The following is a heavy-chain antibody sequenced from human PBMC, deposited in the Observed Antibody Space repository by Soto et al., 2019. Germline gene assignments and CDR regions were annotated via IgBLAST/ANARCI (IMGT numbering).Heavy chain of an antibody. CDR3: ARRTSSWSFDY. D-gene: IGHD6-13*01. J-gene: IGHJ4*02. CDR1: GFTFSSYA. CDR2: ISGSGGST. Sequence: EVQLLESGGGLVQPGGSLRLSCAASGFTFSSYAMSWVRQAPGKGLEWFSAISGSGGSTYYSDSVKGRFTFSRDNSKNTRSLQMTSLRAEDTAVYYCARRTSSWSFDYWGQGTLVTVSS. V-gene: IGHV3-23*01.